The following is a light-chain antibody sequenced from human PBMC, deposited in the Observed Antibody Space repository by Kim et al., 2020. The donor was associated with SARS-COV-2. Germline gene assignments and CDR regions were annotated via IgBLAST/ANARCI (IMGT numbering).Light chain of an antibody. CDR1: SGSIASNY. J-gene: IGLJ2*01. CDR3: QSYDSSNPYVV. Sequence: NFMLTQPHSVSESPGKTVTISCTRSSGSIASNYVKWYQQRPGSAPTTVIYEDNQRPSGVPDRFSGSIDSSSNSASLTISGLKTEDEADYYCQSYDSSNPYVVFGGGTQLTVL. V-gene: IGLV6-57*04. CDR2: EDN.